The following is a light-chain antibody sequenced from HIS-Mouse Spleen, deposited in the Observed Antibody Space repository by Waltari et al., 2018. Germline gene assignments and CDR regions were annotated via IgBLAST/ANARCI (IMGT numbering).Light chain of an antibody. CDR1: ALPKKY. CDR2: KDS. CDR3: LSADSSGTWV. J-gene: IGLJ3*02. Sequence: SYELTQPPSVSVSLGQRARITCSGEALPKKYAYWYQQKPGQFPVLVIYKDSERPSGIPERFSGSSSGTIVTLTISGVQAEDEADYYCLSADSSGTWVFGGGTKLTVL. V-gene: IGLV3-16*01.